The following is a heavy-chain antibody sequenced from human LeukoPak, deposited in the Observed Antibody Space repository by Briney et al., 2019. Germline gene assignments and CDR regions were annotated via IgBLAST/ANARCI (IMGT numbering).Heavy chain of an antibody. Sequence: EASVKVSCKASGYIFTGYYMYWVRQAPGQGLEWMGWINPNSGGTNYAQKFQGRVTMTRDTSISTAYMELSRLRSDDTAVYYCARASFWFGESDPNYFDYWGQGTLVTVSS. J-gene: IGHJ4*02. D-gene: IGHD3-10*01. V-gene: IGHV1-2*02. CDR3: ARASFWFGESDPNYFDY. CDR1: GYIFTGYY. CDR2: INPNSGGT.